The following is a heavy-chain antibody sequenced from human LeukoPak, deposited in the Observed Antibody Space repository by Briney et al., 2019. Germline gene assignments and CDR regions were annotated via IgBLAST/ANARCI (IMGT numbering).Heavy chain of an antibody. V-gene: IGHV3-33*06. Sequence: PGRSLRLSCAASGFTFSSYGMHWVRQAPGKGLEWVTVIWYDGSNKYYADSVKGRFTISRDNFRNTLFLQTSSLRGEDTAVYYCAKDRIEWFGELLSSFDFWGQGTLVTVSS. CDR1: GFTFSSYG. CDR3: AKDRIEWFGELLSSFDF. D-gene: IGHD3-10*01. J-gene: IGHJ4*02. CDR2: IWYDGSNK.